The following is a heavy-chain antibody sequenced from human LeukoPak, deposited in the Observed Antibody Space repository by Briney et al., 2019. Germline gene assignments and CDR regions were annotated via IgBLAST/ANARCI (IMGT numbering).Heavy chain of an antibody. CDR1: GGSFSCYY. V-gene: IGHV4-34*01. CDR3: ARGRWVGQQLTVRYFDY. CDR2: INHSGST. D-gene: IGHD6-13*01. Sequence: PSETLSLTCAVYGGSFSCYYWSWIRQPPGKGLEWIGEINHSGSTNYNPSLKSRVTISVDTSKNQFSLKLSSVTAADTAVYYCARGRWVGQQLTVRYFDYWGQGTLVTVSS. J-gene: IGHJ4*02.